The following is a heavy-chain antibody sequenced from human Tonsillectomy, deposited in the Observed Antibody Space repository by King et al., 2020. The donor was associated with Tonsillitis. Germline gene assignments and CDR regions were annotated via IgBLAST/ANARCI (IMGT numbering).Heavy chain of an antibody. J-gene: IGHJ4*02. V-gene: IGHV3-23*04. CDR2: IGASGAPT. D-gene: IGHD6-19*01. CDR1: GFTFSTYA. Sequence: VQLVESGGGLVQPGGSLRLSCAASGFTFSTYAMRWVRQAPGKGLEWVSAIGASGAPTYYADSVKGRFTISRDNSKNMLYLQMNSLRAEDTAVYYCAKVTAVYYVGYWGQGTLVTVSS. CDR3: AKVTAVYYVGY.